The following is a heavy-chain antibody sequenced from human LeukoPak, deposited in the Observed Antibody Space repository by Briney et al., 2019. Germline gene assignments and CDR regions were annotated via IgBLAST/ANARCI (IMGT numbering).Heavy chain of an antibody. J-gene: IGHJ4*02. D-gene: IGHD1-26*01. CDR1: GGTFSSYA. Sequence: SVKVSCKASGGTFSSYAISWVRQAPGQGLEWMGGIIPIFGTANYAQRFQGRVTITADESTSTAYMELSSLRSEDTAVYYCARLSGSYGHTRFDYWGQGTLVTVSS. V-gene: IGHV1-69*13. CDR3: ARLSGSYGHTRFDY. CDR2: IIPIFGTA.